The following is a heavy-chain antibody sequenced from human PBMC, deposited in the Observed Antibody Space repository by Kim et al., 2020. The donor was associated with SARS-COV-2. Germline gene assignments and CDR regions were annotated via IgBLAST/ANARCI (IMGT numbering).Heavy chain of an antibody. CDR3: ARSPYCSSTSCREIDY. D-gene: IGHD2-2*01. CDR2: IYHSGST. V-gene: IGHV4-4*02. Sequence: SETLSLTCAVSGGSISSSNWWSWVRQPPGKGLEWIGEIYHSGSTNYNPSLKSRVTISVDKSKNQFSLKLSSVTAADTAVYYCARSPYCSSTSCREIDYWGQGTLVTVSS. J-gene: IGHJ4*02. CDR1: GGSISSSNW.